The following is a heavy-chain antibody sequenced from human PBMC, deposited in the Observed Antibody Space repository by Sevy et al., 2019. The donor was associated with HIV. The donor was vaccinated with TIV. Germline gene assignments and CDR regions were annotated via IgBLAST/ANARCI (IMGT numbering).Heavy chain of an antibody. Sequence: SETLSLTCTVSGGSISSYYWSWIRQPPGKGLGWIGYIYYSGSTNYNPSLKSRVTISVDTSKNQFSLTLSSGTVADTAVYYCARERQLVLDYWGQGTLVTVSS. V-gene: IGHV4-59*01. J-gene: IGHJ4*02. CDR3: ARERQLVLDY. CDR2: IYYSGST. CDR1: GGSISSYY. D-gene: IGHD6-13*01.